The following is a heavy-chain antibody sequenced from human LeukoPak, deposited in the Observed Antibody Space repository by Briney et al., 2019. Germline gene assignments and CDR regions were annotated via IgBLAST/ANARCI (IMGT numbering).Heavy chain of an antibody. CDR2: ISAYNGHT. CDR3: ARPYKGAVGDY. Sequence: ASVKASCKASGYPFTSYGISWVRQAPGQGLEWRGWISAYNGHTNYAPMLQGRVTMTTDTSTTTAYMERRNLRSDDTAIYYCARPYKGAVGDYWGQGTLVTVSS. V-gene: IGHV1-18*01. D-gene: IGHD1-26*01. CDR1: GYPFTSYG. J-gene: IGHJ4*02.